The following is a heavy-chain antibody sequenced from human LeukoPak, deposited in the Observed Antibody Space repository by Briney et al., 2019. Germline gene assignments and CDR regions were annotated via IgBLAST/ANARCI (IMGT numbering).Heavy chain of an antibody. CDR3: ATPGTDYDILTGYYFRAFDI. V-gene: IGHV1-2*02. J-gene: IGHJ3*02. CDR1: GFAFTSYY. D-gene: IGHD3-9*01. CDR2: INPSGGTT. Sequence: ASVKVSCKAFGFAFTSYYIFWVRQAPGQGLEWMGTINPSGGTTKYAQKFQGRVTMTRDTSISTAYIELSRLRSDDTAVYYCATPGTDYDILTGYYFRAFDIWGQGTMVTVSS.